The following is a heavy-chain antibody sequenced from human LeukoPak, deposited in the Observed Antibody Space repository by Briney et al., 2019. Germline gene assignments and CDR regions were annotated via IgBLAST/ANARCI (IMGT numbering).Heavy chain of an antibody. CDR2: IYYSGST. CDR3: AREVWFGELFYYYYYGMDV. J-gene: IGHJ6*02. CDR1: GFTVSSNN. Sequence: GSLRLSCAASGFTVSSNNMNWVRQAPGQGLEWIGSIYYSGSTYYNPSLKSRVTISVDTSKNQFSLKLSSVTAADTAVYYCAREVWFGELFYYYYYGMDVWGQGTTVTVSS. D-gene: IGHD3-10*01. V-gene: IGHV4-59*05.